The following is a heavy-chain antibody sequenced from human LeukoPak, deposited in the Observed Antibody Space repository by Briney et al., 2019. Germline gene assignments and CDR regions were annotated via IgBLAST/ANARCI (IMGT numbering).Heavy chain of an antibody. CDR3: AKDLGYCGGDCYSADAFDI. V-gene: IGHV3-33*06. CDR2: IWYDGSNK. CDR1: GFTFSSYG. D-gene: IGHD2-21*02. Sequence: GGSLRLSCAASGFTFSSYGMHWVRQAPGEGLEWVAVIWYDGSNKYYADSVKGRFTISRDNSKNTLYLQMNSLRAEDTAVYYCAKDLGYCGGDCYSADAFDIWGQGTMVTVSS. J-gene: IGHJ3*02.